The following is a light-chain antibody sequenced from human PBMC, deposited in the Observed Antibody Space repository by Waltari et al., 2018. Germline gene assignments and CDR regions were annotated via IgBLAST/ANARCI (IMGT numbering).Light chain of an antibody. V-gene: IGKV1-5*03. CDR1: QSISNY. CDR2: KSF. J-gene: IGKJ2*01. CDR3: QQYNLSPYT. Sequence: DIQMTQSPSTLSASVGDRVTITCRASQSISNYLAWYQQKPGKAPKVLIYKSFSLQSGVPSRFSGSGSETEFSLTISSLQPEDFATYYCQQYNLSPYTFGQGTTLEI.